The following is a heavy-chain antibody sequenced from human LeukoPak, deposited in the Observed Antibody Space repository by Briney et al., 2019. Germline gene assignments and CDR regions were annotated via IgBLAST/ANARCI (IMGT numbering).Heavy chain of an antibody. CDR3: ARGGGWLDY. D-gene: IGHD3-16*01. Sequence: GGSLRLSCATSGFTFSGHWMSWVRQAPGKGLEWVANIKQDGSEKYYVDSVKGRLTISRDNAKNSLYLQMNSLRAEDTAVYYYARGGGWLDYWGQGTLVTVSS. CDR2: IKQDGSEK. V-gene: IGHV3-7*01. J-gene: IGHJ4*02. CDR1: GFTFSGHW.